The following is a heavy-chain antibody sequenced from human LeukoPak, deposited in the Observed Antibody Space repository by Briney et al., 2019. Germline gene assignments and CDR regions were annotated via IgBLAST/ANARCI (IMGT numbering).Heavy chain of an antibody. V-gene: IGHV5-51*01. Sequence: GESLKISCKGSGYSFTSYWIGWVRQMPGKGLEWMGTIYPGDSDTRYSPSFQGQVTISVDKSISTAYLQWISLKASDTAMYYCARIYSTDYYYYMDVWGKGTTVTVSS. D-gene: IGHD4-11*01. CDR3: ARIYSTDYYYYMDV. CDR2: IYPGDSDT. CDR1: GYSFTSYW. J-gene: IGHJ6*03.